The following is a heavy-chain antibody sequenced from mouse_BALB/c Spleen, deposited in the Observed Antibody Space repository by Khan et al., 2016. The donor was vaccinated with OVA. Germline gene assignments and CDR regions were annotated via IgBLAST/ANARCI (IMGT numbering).Heavy chain of an antibody. CDR2: IYPGSDST. CDR3: ARAGWDVFAY. D-gene: IGHD4-1*01. J-gene: IGHJ3*01. Sequence: QVQLQQSGPEPVKPGASVKMSCKASGYTFTDYVMNWVKQRNGQGLEWIGQIYPGSDSTYYNEKFKGKATLTADRSSRTAYMQLSNLTSEDSAVYFCARAGWDVFAYWGQGTPVTVSS. CDR1: GYTFTDYV. V-gene: IGHV1-77*01.